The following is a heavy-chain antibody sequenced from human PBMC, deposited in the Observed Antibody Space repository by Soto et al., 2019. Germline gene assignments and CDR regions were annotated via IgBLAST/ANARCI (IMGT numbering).Heavy chain of an antibody. CDR1: GFTFSSYS. CDR2: ISSSSSYI. V-gene: IGHV3-21*01. Sequence: PGGSLRLSCAASGFTFSSYSMNWVRQAPGKGLEWVSSISSSSSYIYYADSVKGRFTISRDNAKNSLYLQMNSLRAEDTAVYYCAREGYCSSTSCYTHYYYYYMDVWGKGTTVTVSS. J-gene: IGHJ6*03. D-gene: IGHD2-2*02. CDR3: AREGYCSSTSCYTHYYYYYMDV.